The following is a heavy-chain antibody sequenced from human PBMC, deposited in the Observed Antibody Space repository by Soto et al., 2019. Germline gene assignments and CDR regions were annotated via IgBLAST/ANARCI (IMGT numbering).Heavy chain of an antibody. CDR3: VRYPLGVDSTFYVDS. J-gene: IGHJ4*02. Sequence: EVQLVVSGGGLVQPGGSLRLSCAASGFTFSYYSMSWVRQAPGRGLVWVSSISISTTYIYYADSVRGRFTISRDNAKNSMDKQMNSLKAEDTAVYYCVRYPLGVDSTFYVDSWGQGTLVTVTS. D-gene: IGHD2-15*01. V-gene: IGHV3-21*02. CDR1: GFTFSYYS. CDR2: ISISTTYI.